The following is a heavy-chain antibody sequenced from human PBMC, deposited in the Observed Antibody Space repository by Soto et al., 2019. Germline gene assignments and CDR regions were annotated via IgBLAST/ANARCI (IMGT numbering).Heavy chain of an antibody. CDR2: IYYSGST. CDR3: ARQEVRGRATY. D-gene: IGHD3-10*01. J-gene: IGHJ4*02. Sequence: QLQLQESGPGLVKPSETLSLTYTVSGGSISSSSYYCGWIRQPPGKWLEWIGSIYYSGSTYYNPSLKSRVTISVDTSKNQFPLKLSSVTAADTAVYYCARQEVRGRATYWGQGTLVTVSS. CDR1: GGSISSSSYY. V-gene: IGHV4-39*01.